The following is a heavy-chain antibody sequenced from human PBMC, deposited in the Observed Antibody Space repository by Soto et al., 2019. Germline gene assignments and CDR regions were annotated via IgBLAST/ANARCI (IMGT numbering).Heavy chain of an antibody. CDR2: IVVGSGNT. J-gene: IGHJ3*02. Sequence: GASVNVSCKSSGFTFTSSSVQWVRQARGQRLEWIGWIVVGSGNTNYAQKFQERVTITRDMSTSTAYMELSSLRSEDTAVYYCAALTMVRHFSDAFDIWGQGTMVTVSS. CDR1: GFTFTSSS. D-gene: IGHD3-10*01. CDR3: AALTMVRHFSDAFDI. V-gene: IGHV1-58*01.